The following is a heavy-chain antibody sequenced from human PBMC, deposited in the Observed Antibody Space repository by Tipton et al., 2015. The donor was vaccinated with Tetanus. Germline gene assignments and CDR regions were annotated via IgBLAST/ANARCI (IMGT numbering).Heavy chain of an antibody. J-gene: IGHJ5*01. Sequence: LSLTCTVSGGSISSGGYFWSWIRQHPGKGLEWISVSYAGGNYAYYADSVKGRFTTSRDDSKSTLFLHMTGLRAEDTAVYYCAKVRGTLRYSFDSWGQGTLVTVSS. CDR1: GGSISSGGYF. V-gene: IGHV3-23*03. CDR2: SYAGGNYA. D-gene: IGHD1-26*01. CDR3: AKVRGTLRYSFDS.